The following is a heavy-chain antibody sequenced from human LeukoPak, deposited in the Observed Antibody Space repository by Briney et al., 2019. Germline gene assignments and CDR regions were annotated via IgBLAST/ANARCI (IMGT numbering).Heavy chain of an antibody. CDR1: GGSFSGYY. V-gene: IGHV4-59*12. J-gene: IGHJ6*03. D-gene: IGHD2-2*01. CDR2: IYYSGST. Sequence: NPSETLSLTCAVYGGSFSGYYWSWIRQPPGKGLEWIGYIYYSGSTNYNPSLKSRVTISVDTSKKQFSLKLSSVTAADTAVYYCARDVPATGLNYYMDVWGKGTTVTISS. CDR3: ARDVPATGLNYYMDV.